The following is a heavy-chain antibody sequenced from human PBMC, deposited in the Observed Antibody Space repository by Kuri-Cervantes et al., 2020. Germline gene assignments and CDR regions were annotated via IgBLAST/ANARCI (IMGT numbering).Heavy chain of an antibody. J-gene: IGHJ6*02. Sequence: SETLSLTCTVSGGSISSGGYYWSWIRQHPGKGLEWIGYIYYSGSTYYNPSLKSRVTISVDTSKNQFSLKLSSVTAADTAVYYCARDLTYDFWSGYYTGGYGMDVWGQGTTVTVSS. CDR1: GGSISSGGYY. D-gene: IGHD3-3*01. V-gene: IGHV4-31*03. CDR3: ARDLTYDFWSGYYTGGYGMDV. CDR2: IYYSGST.